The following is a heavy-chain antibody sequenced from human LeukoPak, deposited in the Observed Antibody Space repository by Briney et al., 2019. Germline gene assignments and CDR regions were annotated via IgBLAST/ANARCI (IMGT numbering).Heavy chain of an antibody. Sequence: PGGSLRLSCAASGFTFSSYDMHWVRQAPGKGLEWVAVISYDGSNKYYADPVKGRFTISRDNSKNTLYLQMNSLRAEDTAVYYCARVNGGNAHDDYWGQGTLVTVSS. CDR3: ARVNGGNAHDDY. CDR1: GFTFSSYD. V-gene: IGHV3-30-3*01. J-gene: IGHJ4*02. D-gene: IGHD4-23*01. CDR2: ISYDGSNK.